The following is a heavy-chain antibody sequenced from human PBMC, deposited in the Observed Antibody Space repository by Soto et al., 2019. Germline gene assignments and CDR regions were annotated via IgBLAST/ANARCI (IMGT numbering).Heavy chain of an antibody. V-gene: IGHV5-51*01. D-gene: IGHD2-15*01. CDR3: ASDHHCNRGNCPMGGFGM. J-gene: IGHJ3*02. Sequence: PGESLKSSFKGSGYSLSIHWVAWLRQMPGKVLELVGIIYPGNSNTMYSTSFQGQVTISADTALSNTYLQWDSLKPSDTAIYFCASDHHCNRGNCPMGGFGMWGQWTMVTVS. CDR1: GYSLSIHW. CDR2: IYPGNSNT.